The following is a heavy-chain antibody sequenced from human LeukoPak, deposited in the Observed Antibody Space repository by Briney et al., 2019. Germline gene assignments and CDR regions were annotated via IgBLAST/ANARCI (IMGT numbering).Heavy chain of an antibody. J-gene: IGHJ4*02. CDR1: GGFISSYY. CDR2: IYYGGST. V-gene: IGHV4-59*01. Sequence: SETLSLTCTVSGGFISSYYWSWIRQPPGKGREWIGYIYYGGSTDYNPSLKGRLTISVDTSKNQFSLTLTSVTAADTAVYYCARTRGSGSSDQWGQGTLVSVSS. D-gene: IGHD3-10*01. CDR3: ARTRGSGSSDQ.